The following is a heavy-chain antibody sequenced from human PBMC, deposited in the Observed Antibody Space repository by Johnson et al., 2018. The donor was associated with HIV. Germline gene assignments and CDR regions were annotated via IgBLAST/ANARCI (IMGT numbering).Heavy chain of an antibody. CDR3: ARYQLGGDAFDI. V-gene: IGHV3-15*01. CDR1: GFSFSNAW. CDR2: IKSKIDGGTT. J-gene: IGHJ3*02. D-gene: IGHD7-27*01. Sequence: VQLVESGGGLVKPGGSLRLSCAASGFSFSNAWMSWVRQVPGKGLEWVGRIKSKIDGGTTDYAAPVKSRFTITRDDSKNTLYLQMNSLRAEDTAVYYCARYQLGGDAFDIWGQGTMVTVSS.